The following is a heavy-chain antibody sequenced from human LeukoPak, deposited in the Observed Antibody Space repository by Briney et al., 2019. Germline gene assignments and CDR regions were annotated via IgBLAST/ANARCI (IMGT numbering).Heavy chain of an antibody. CDR2: IYYSGST. D-gene: IGHD4-23*01. CDR1: GGSICSSSYY. Sequence: KTSETLSLTCTVSGGSICSSSYYWGWIRQPPGKGLEWIGNIYYSGSTYYNPSLKSRVTISVDTSKNQYSLKLSSVTAADTAVYYCARGPHADYGGNHAGWFDPWGQGTLVTVSS. CDR3: ARGPHADYGGNHAGWFDP. J-gene: IGHJ5*02. V-gene: IGHV4-39*07.